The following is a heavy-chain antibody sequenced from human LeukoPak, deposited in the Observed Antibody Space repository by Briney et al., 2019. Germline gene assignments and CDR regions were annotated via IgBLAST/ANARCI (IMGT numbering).Heavy chain of an antibody. Sequence: SETLSLTCTVSGGSISSSSYYWGWIRQPPGKGLEWIGSIYYSGSTYCNPSLKSRVTISVDTSKNQFSLKLSSVTAADTAVYYCARDLERGVSGYSSSWYGDWFDPWGQGTLVTVSS. CDR2: IYYSGST. CDR1: GGSISSSSYY. D-gene: IGHD6-13*01. CDR3: ARDLERGVSGYSSSWYGDWFDP. V-gene: IGHV4-39*07. J-gene: IGHJ5*02.